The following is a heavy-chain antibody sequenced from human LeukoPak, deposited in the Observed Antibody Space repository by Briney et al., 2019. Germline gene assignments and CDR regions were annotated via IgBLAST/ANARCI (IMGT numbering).Heavy chain of an antibody. Sequence: PSETLSLTCGVSGYSIRSGSYWGWIRQTPGEGLEWIASIYHSGSTYYNPSLKRRVTISLDTSNNQFSLKLTSVTAADTAVYYCARQTPVSSSIRFDYWGQGTLVSVSS. CDR2: IYHSGST. V-gene: IGHV4-38-2*01. J-gene: IGHJ4*02. CDR1: GYSIRSGSY. CDR3: ARQTPVSSSIRFDY. D-gene: IGHD2-2*01.